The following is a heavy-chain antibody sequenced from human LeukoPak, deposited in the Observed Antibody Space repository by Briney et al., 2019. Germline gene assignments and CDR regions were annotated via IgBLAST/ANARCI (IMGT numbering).Heavy chain of an antibody. CDR1: GFTFSSYW. V-gene: IGHV3-74*01. J-gene: IGHJ3*02. CDR2: INSGGSSI. Sequence: PGGSLRLSCAASGFTFSSYWMHWVRQAPGKGLVWVSRINSGGSSISHADSVKGRFTMSRDNAKNTLYLQMNSLRAEDTAVYYCARGAPAGAFDIWGQGTMVTVSS. CDR3: ARGAPAGAFDI.